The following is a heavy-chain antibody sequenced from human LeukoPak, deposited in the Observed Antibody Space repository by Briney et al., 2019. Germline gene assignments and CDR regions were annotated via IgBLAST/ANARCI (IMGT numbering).Heavy chain of an antibody. J-gene: IGHJ3*02. D-gene: IGHD3/OR15-3a*01. CDR1: GGSISSYY. CDR3: ARAPRTGYDAFDI. V-gene: IGHV4-59*01. CDR2: IYYSGST. Sequence: SETLSLTCTVSGGSISSYYWSWIRQPPGKGLEWIGYIYYSGSTNYNPSLKSRVTISVDTSKNQFSLKQSSVTAADTAVYYCARAPRTGYDAFDIWGQGTMVTVSS.